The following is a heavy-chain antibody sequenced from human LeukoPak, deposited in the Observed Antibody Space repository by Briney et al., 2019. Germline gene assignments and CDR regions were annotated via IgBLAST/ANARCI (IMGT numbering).Heavy chain of an antibody. CDR3: ARVEGSGDVDY. J-gene: IGHJ4*02. Sequence: SETLSLTCAVSGYSISSGYYWGWIRPPPGKGREWIGSIYHSGSTYYNPSLKSRVTISVDTSKNQFSLKLSSVTAADTAVYYCARVEGSGDVDYWGQGTLVTVSS. CDR2: IYHSGST. D-gene: IGHD6-19*01. V-gene: IGHV4-38-2*01. CDR1: GYSISSGYY.